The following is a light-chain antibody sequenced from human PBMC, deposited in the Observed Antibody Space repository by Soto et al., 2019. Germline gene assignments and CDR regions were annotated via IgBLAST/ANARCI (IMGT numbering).Light chain of an antibody. V-gene: IGLV2-23*01. CDR1: SSDVGTYDL. J-gene: IGLJ1*01. Sequence: QSVLTQPASVSGSPGQSVTISCTGSSSDVGTYDLVSWYQQHPGKAPKILIYEGTKRPSGVSNRFSGSKSGNTASLTISGLQAEDEADYFCCSYTVRRTYVFGTGTKLTVL. CDR2: EGT. CDR3: CSYTVRRTYV.